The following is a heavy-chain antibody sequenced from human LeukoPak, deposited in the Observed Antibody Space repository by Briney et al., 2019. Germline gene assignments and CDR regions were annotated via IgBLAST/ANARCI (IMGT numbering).Heavy chain of an antibody. J-gene: IGHJ4*02. CDR2: ISYSGST. D-gene: IGHD6-19*01. Sequence: SETLSLTCTVSNGSISSYYWSWIRQPPGKGLEWIGYISYSGSTNYNPSLKSRVTISVDTSKNQFSLKLSSVTAADTAVYYFARHRYSSGWSDYDYWGQGTLVTVSS. CDR1: NGSISSYY. V-gene: IGHV4-59*08. CDR3: ARHRYSSGWSDYDY.